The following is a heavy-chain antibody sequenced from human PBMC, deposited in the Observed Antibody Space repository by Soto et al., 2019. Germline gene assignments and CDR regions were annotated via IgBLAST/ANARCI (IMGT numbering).Heavy chain of an antibody. CDR2: IYYSGST. Sequence: SETLSLTSTVSGGSISSGGYYWSWIRQPPGKVLEWFGYIYYSGSTYYNPSLKSLVTISVDTSKNQFSLKLSSVTAADTAVYYCARIPSGIQGYYFDYWGQGTLVTVS. D-gene: IGHD3-3*01. CDR3: ARIPSGIQGYYFDY. V-gene: IGHV4-31*01. CDR1: GGSISSGGYY. J-gene: IGHJ4*02.